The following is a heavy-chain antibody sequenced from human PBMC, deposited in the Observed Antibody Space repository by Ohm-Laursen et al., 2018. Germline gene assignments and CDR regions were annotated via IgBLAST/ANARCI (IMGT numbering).Heavy chain of an antibody. Sequence: SDTLSLTCLVSGGSISDYYWSWIRQPAEKGLEWIGRIYTSGRTNYNPSLKSRVTMSLDTSKNQFSLKLSPVTAADTAVYYRARDLGGYSYGLGYWGQGTLVTVSS. V-gene: IGHV4-4*07. CDR1: GGSISDYY. D-gene: IGHD5-18*01. CDR2: IYTSGRT. CDR3: ARDLGGYSYGLGY. J-gene: IGHJ4*02.